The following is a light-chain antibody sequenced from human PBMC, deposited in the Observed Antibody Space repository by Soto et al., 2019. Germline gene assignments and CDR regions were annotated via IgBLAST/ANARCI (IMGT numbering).Light chain of an antibody. CDR2: RAS. CDR3: HQFGSSPLDT. J-gene: IGKJ3*01. V-gene: IGKV3-20*01. CDR1: QTISSSF. Sequence: EIVLTQSPGTLSLSPGERATLSCRASQTISSSFLAWYQQKPGQAPRLLIYRASRRAPGIPDRFSGSGSGTDFTLTISRLEPEDFAVYYCHQFGSSPLDTFGPGTKVEIK.